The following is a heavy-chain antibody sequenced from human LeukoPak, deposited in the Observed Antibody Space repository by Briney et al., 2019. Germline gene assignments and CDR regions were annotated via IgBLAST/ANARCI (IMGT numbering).Heavy chain of an antibody. V-gene: IGHV1-8*01. J-gene: IGHJ4*02. Sequence: GAPVKVSCKASGYTFTSYDINWVRQATGQGLEWMGWMNPNSGNTGYAQKFQGRVTMTRNTSISTAYMELSSLRSEDTAVYYCARRLYGDYYFDYWGQGTLVTVSS. D-gene: IGHD4-17*01. CDR2: MNPNSGNT. CDR3: ARRLYGDYYFDY. CDR1: GYTFTSYD.